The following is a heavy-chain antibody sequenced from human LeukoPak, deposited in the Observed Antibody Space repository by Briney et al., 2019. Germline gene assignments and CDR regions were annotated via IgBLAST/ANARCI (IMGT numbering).Heavy chain of an antibody. J-gene: IGHJ4*02. CDR2: IYYSGST. V-gene: IGHV4-39*01. Sequence: PSETLSLTCTVSGGSIISRNYYWGWIRQPPGMGLEWIGSIYYSGSTYYNPSLKSRVAISVDTSKNQFSLKLTSVTAADTAVYYCARHSADYYFDYWGQGTLVTVSS. CDR1: GGSIISRNYY. D-gene: IGHD2-21*02. CDR3: ARHSADYYFDY.